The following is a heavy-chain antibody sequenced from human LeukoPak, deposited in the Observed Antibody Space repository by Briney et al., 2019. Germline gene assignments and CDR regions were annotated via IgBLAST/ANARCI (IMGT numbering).Heavy chain of an antibody. Sequence: GGSLRLSCAPSGVTVSSNYMIWVRQAPGKGLEWVSVIYSGGTTYYADSVKGRFTISRDNSKNTLHLQMNSLRAEDTAVCYCARDQYSYAHAAHWGQGTLVTVSS. CDR1: GVTVSSNY. CDR3: ARDQYSYAHAAH. D-gene: IGHD5-18*01. V-gene: IGHV3-66*01. J-gene: IGHJ4*02. CDR2: IYSGGTT.